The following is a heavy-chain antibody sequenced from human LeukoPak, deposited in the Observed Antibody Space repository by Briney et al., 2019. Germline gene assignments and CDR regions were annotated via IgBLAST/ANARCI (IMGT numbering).Heavy chain of an antibody. J-gene: IGHJ6*03. CDR2: TYYRSKWYD. Sequence: SQTLSLTCAVPGDSVSSNSAAWNWIRQSPSRGLEWLGRTYYRSKWYDDYAVSVKSRITINPGTSKNQFSLQLNSVTPEDTAVYYCARSIRSYYYMDVWGKGTTVTVSS. V-gene: IGHV6-1*01. CDR3: ARSIRSYYYMDV. CDR1: GDSVSSNSAA.